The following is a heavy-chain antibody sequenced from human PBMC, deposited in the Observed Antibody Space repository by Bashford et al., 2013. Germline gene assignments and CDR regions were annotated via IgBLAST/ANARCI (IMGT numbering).Heavy chain of an antibody. V-gene: IGHV4-31*03. CDR3: ATYNERNSWFDP. Sequence: SETLSLTCTVSGGSISSGGDNWNWIRQLPGKGLEWIGYIYYSGGTYYNPSLKSRLTISVDTSKNQFSLKLSSVTAADTAIYYCATYNERNSWFDPWGQGTLVTVSS. CDR1: GGSISSGGDN. J-gene: IGHJ5*02. CDR2: IYYSGGT. D-gene: IGHD1-7*01.